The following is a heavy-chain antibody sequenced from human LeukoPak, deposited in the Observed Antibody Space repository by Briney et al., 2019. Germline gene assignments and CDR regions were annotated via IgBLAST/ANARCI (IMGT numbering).Heavy chain of an antibody. CDR2: IKQDGNEK. CDR1: GYTFRHYW. CDR3: ARDLIQAGIAY. J-gene: IGHJ4*02. Sequence: GVSLRLSCAASGYTFRHYWMSWVRQAPGKGLEWVANIKQDGNEKVYVDSVKGRFTISRDNAKNSLYLQMSSLRAEDTAVYYCARDLIQAGIAYWGQGTLVTVSS. D-gene: IGHD5-18*01. V-gene: IGHV3-7*05.